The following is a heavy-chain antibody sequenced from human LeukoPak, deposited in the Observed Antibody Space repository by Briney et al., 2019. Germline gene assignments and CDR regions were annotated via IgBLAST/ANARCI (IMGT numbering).Heavy chain of an antibody. CDR2: ISSSSSYI. Sequence: GGSLRLSCAASGFTFSSYSMNWVRQVPGKGLEWVSSISSSSSYIYYADSVKGRFTISRDNAKNSLYLQMNSLRAEDTAVYYCAITRWLQSPFDYWGQGTLVTVSS. V-gene: IGHV3-21*01. D-gene: IGHD5-24*01. CDR1: GFTFSSYS. CDR3: AITRWLQSPFDY. J-gene: IGHJ4*02.